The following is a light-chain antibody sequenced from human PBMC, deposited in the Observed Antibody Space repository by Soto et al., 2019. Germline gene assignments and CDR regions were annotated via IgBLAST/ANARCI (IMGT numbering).Light chain of an antibody. Sequence: EIVLTQSPATLSLSPGERATLSCRASQSVSNSLAWFQQKPGQAPRLLIYDASNRATGIPARFSGSGSGTDFTLTISSLEPEDFAVYYCQQYNNWPPITFGQGTRLEIK. CDR3: QQYNNWPPIT. CDR2: DAS. V-gene: IGKV3-11*01. J-gene: IGKJ5*01. CDR1: QSVSNS.